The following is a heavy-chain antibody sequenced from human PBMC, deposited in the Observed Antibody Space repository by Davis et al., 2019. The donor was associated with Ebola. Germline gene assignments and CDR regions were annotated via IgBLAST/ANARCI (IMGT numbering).Heavy chain of an antibody. CDR2: IYGGGST. Sequence: GESLKISCAASGFTVSTKYMSWVRQAPGKGLELASVIYGGGSTYYADSVKGRFTISRDNSQNTLSLQMNSLRADDTAVYYCARSRQITLTKSDINWYFDLWGRGTLVTVSS. J-gene: IGHJ2*01. V-gene: IGHV3-53*01. CDR3: ARSRQITLTKSDINWYFDL. CDR1: GFTVSTKY. D-gene: IGHD3-16*01.